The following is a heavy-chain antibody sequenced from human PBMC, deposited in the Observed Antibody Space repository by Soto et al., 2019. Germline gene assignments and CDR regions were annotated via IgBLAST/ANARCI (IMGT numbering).Heavy chain of an antibody. D-gene: IGHD1-26*01. J-gene: IGHJ4*02. CDR1: GFRFDGHA. CDR3: VRLGYSGGSGNFDY. Sequence: EVQLVESGGGLVQPGRSLRLSCVASGFRFDGHAMHWVRQTPGKGLEWVSGLAWNSGGIDYADFVKGRFTISRDNAKNSLYLQMNSLTAEDTALYYCVRLGYSGGSGNFDYWGQGTLVTVSS. CDR2: LAWNSGGI. V-gene: IGHV3-9*01.